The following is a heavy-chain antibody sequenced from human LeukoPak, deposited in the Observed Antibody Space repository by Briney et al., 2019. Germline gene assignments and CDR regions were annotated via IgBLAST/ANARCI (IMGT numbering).Heavy chain of an antibody. Sequence: SDTLSLTCTVSGYSISSGYYWGWIRQPPGKGLDWIGSIHHRGRPHYNPSLKSRVTISVDTSKNQFSLKLSSVTAADTAVYYCARGGSYYDFWSGYYYYYMDVWGKGTTVTVSS. J-gene: IGHJ6*03. CDR3: ARGGSYYDFWSGYYYYYMDV. CDR2: IHHRGRP. D-gene: IGHD3-3*01. CDR1: GYSISSGYY. V-gene: IGHV4-38-2*02.